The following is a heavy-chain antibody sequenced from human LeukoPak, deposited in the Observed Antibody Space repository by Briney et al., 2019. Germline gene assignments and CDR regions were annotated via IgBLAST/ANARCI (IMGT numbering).Heavy chain of an antibody. D-gene: IGHD3-22*01. J-gene: IGHJ4*02. CDR2: IHPSGTL. CDR3: SRGLDSRKLGY. V-gene: IGHV4-31*03. CDR1: GASFSSGDQY. Sequence: SQTLSLTCTVSGASFSSGDQYWNWIRQSPGKGLEWIGSIHPSGTLYNNPSLESRVTMSMDTSKNQFSLNLNSVTAADTAVYFCSRGLDSRKLGYWGQGTLVTVSS.